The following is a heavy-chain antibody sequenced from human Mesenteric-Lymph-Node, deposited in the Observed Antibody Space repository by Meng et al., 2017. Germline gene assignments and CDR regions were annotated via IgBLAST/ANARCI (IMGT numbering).Heavy chain of an antibody. D-gene: IGHD6-19*01. J-gene: IGHJ4*02. V-gene: IGHV3-30*03. CDR1: GFSVYSYG. Sequence: GSLRLSCTASGFSVYSYGMSWVRQAPGKGLEWVAVISYDGSNKYYADSVKGRFTISRDNSKNTLYLQMNSLRAEDTAVYYCARAEGIAVAGTVLGFFDYWGQGTLVTVSS. CDR3: ARAEGIAVAGTVLGFFDY. CDR2: ISYDGSNK.